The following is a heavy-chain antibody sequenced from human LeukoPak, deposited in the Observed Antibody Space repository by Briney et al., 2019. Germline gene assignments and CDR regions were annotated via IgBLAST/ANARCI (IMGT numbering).Heavy chain of an antibody. V-gene: IGHV3-30*02. CDR2: IRYDGSNE. D-gene: IGHD3-22*01. J-gene: IGHJ4*02. CDR1: GFTFSTYG. CDR3: AKDTYSGSSGYYVFDY. Sequence: PGGSLRLSCAVSGFTFSTYGIHWARQAPGKGLEWVAFIRYDGSNEHYADSVKGRFTISRDNSKNTLYLQMNSLRAEDTAVYYCAKDTYSGSSGYYVFDYWGQGTLVTVSS.